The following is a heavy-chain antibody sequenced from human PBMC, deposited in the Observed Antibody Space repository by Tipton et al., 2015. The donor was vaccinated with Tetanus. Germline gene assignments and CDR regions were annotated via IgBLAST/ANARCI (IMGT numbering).Heavy chain of an antibody. CDR3: ARDRGDYIYYGRDV. D-gene: IGHD3-22*01. CDR1: GYTFTGYY. Sequence: QLVQSGAEVKKPGASVKVSCKASGYTFTGYYIYWARQAPGQGLEWMGWIDPNSGGTVYAQKFQGRVTMTRDTSISTAYMELRSLRSDDTAVYYCARDRGDYIYYGRDVWGPGTTVTVS. V-gene: IGHV1-2*02. CDR2: IDPNSGGT. J-gene: IGHJ6*02.